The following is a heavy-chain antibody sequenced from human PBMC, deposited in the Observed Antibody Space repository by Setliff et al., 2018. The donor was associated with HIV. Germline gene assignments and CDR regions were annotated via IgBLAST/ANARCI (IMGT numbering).Heavy chain of an antibody. J-gene: IGHJ4*02. CDR1: GFTFSTYG. V-gene: IGHV3-48*04. CDR2: LNNDGTTI. CDR3: ARNVWSGTADY. D-gene: IGHD2-21*01. Sequence: GGSLRLSCAASGFTFSTYGLNWVRQAPGKGLEWISYLNNDGTTIYYADSVRGRFTISRDNARDSLFLQMNSLRAEDTAVYYCARNVWSGTADYWGQGTLVTVSS.